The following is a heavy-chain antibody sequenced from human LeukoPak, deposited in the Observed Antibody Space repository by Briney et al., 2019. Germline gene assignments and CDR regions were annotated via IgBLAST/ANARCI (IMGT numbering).Heavy chain of an antibody. V-gene: IGHV4-4*07. J-gene: IGHJ5*02. D-gene: IGHD2-15*01. CDR2: LYPGVTT. Sequence: SETLSLTCTVSGSSISESYWSWIRQPAGKGLEWIVHLYPGVTTSYNASLRSRVAMSVDTSRNEISLTLTSVTGADTAVYYCARSDCYGGNCYTFRFDRWGQGTEVVVSS. CDR1: GSSISESY. CDR3: ARSDCYGGNCYTFRFDR.